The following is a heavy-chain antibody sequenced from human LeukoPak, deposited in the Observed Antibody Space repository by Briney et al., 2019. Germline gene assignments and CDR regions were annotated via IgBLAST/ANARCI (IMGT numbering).Heavy chain of an antibody. CDR1: GFTFSSYW. D-gene: IGHD1-26*01. CDR2: MNQDGSEK. J-gene: IGHJ4*02. CDR3: ARGGELLRPADY. V-gene: IGHV3-7*01. Sequence: GGSLRLSCAASGFTFSSYWMSWVRQAPGKGLEWVANMNQDGSEKYYVDSVKGRFTISRDNAKNSLYLRMNNLRAEDTAVYYCARGGELLRPADYWGQGALVTVSS.